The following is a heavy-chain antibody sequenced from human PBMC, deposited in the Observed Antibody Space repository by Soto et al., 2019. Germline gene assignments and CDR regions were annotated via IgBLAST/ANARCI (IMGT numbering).Heavy chain of an antibody. Sequence: QVQLQESGPGLVKPSQTLSLTCTVSGDSVSGGDSYWSWIRQPPGKALEWIGYTSFSGYTSYTPSLKSRVNISVDMSKSQFSLRLTSVTAAAPAIYYCVRGGNPYHYATSGPGTFDKWGQGTLVSVSS. CDR1: GDSVSGGDSY. D-gene: IGHD3-22*01. CDR2: TSFSGYT. J-gene: IGHJ4*02. CDR3: VRGGNPYHYATSGPGTFDK. V-gene: IGHV4-30-4*01.